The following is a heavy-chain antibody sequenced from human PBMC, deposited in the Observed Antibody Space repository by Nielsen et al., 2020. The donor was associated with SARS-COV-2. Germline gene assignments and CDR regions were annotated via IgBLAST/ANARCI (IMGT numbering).Heavy chain of an antibody. D-gene: IGHD1-7*01. CDR2: INPNSGGT. J-gene: IGHJ4*02. Sequence: ASVKVSCKASGYTFTGYYMHWVRQAPGQGLEWMGRINPNSGGTNYAQKFQGRVTMTRDTSISTAYVELSRLRSDDTAVYYCARETGTTGYYFDYWGQGTLVTVSS. CDR1: GYTFTGYY. CDR3: ARETGTTGYYFDY. V-gene: IGHV1-2*06.